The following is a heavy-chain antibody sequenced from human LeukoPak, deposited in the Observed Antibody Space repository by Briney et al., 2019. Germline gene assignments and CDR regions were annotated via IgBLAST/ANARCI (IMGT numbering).Heavy chain of an antibody. CDR1: GFSLSTSGVG. CDR2: IYWDDDK. CDR3: AHQTRDGYNSEIWLNDY. J-gene: IGHJ4*02. Sequence: SGPTLVKPTQTLTLTCTFSGFSLSTSGVGVGWIRQPPGKALEWLALIYWDDDKRYSPSLKSRLTITKDTSKNQVVLTMTNMDPVDTATYYCAHQTRDGYNSEIWLNDYWGQGTLVTVSS. V-gene: IGHV2-5*02. D-gene: IGHD5-24*01.